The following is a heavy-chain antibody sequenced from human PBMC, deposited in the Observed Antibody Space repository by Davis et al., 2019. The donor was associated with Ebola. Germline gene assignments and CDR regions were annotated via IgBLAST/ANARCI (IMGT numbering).Heavy chain of an antibody. CDR2: IKSKTDGRPT. D-gene: IGHD6-19*01. V-gene: IGHV3-15*01. CDR1: GFTFSYAW. CDR3: TKRTAVTDVHAFDI. Sequence: PGGSLRLSCAASGFTFSYAWMSWVRQAPGKGLEWVGRIKSKTDGRPTDYAAPAKGRFTISRDDSKNTVYLQMNSLKIEDTAVYYCTKRTAVTDVHAFDIWGQGTMVTVSS. J-gene: IGHJ3*02.